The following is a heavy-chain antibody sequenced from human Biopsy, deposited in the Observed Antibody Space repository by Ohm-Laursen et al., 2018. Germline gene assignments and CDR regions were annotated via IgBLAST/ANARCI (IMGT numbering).Heavy chain of an antibody. J-gene: IGHJ1*01. CDR3: ATKLTGYFHH. V-gene: IGHV1-69*06. D-gene: IGHD3-9*01. CDR2: NIPILGTG. CDR1: GGTFSNYG. Sequence: SVKVSCKAPGGTFSNYGVNWVRQAPGQGLEWLGGNIPILGTGNYAQKFQDRVTVAADTSTSTATMELRSLRSDDGAVYYCATKLTGYFHHWGQGILVIVSS.